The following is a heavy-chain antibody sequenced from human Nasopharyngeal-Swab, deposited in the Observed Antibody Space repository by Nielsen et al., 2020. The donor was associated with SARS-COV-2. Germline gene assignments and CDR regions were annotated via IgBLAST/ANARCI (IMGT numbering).Heavy chain of an antibody. V-gene: IGHV3-30-3*01. Sequence: GEFLKISCAASGFTFSSYAMHWVRQAPGKGLEWVAVISYDGSNKYYADSVKGRFTISRDNSKNTLYLQMNSLRAEDTAVYYCARDPRKSVVPAAMMCDWGQGTLVTVSS. J-gene: IGHJ4*02. CDR2: ISYDGSNK. CDR3: ARDPRKSVVPAAMMCD. CDR1: GFTFSSYA. D-gene: IGHD2-2*01.